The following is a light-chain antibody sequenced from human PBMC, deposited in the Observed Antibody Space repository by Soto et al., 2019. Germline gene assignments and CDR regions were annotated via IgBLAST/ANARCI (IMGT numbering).Light chain of an antibody. CDR1: QGISSW. J-gene: IGKJ1*01. V-gene: IGKV1-5*01. CDR3: QHYKMYSPWT. Sequence: DIQMTQSPSSLSASVGDRVTITCRASQGISSWLAWYQQRPGKAHKLLIYDVSSLQSGVPSRFSGSGSGTEFTLTISSLQPDDFATYYGQHYKMYSPWTFGQGTKGDIK. CDR2: DVS.